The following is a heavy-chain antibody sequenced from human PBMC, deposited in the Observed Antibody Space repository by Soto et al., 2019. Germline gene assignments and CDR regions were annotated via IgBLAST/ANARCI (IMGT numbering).Heavy chain of an antibody. Sequence: ASVKVSCKASGYTFTRYYIHWVRQAPGQGLEWMGIINPSGGAISYAQKFQGRVTMTRDTSTTTVYMEVNSLRFEDTAVYYCAREDSSDWYGFDYWGQGTLVTVSS. CDR1: GYTFTRYY. V-gene: IGHV1-46*01. CDR2: INPSGGAI. J-gene: IGHJ4*02. CDR3: AREDSSDWYGFDY. D-gene: IGHD6-13*01.